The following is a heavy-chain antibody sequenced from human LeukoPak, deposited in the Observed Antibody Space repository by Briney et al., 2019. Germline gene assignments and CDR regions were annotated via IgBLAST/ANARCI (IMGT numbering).Heavy chain of an antibody. CDR2: ISSSGSTI. Sequence: PGGSLSLSCAASGFTFSSFEMNWVRQAPGKGLEWFSYISSSGSTIYYADSVKGRFTISRDNAKNSLYLQMSSLRAEDTAVYYCARDRSYGSFNYWGQGTLVTVSS. V-gene: IGHV3-48*03. CDR1: GFTFSSFE. J-gene: IGHJ4*02. CDR3: ARDRSYGSFNY. D-gene: IGHD5-18*01.